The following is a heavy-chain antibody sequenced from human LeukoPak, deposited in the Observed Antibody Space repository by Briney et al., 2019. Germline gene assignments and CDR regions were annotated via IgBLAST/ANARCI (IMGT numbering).Heavy chain of an antibody. D-gene: IGHD6-13*01. CDR3: ARDSSSWGFDY. CDR2: IYYSGYT. V-gene: IGHV4-39*02. J-gene: IGHJ4*02. CDR1: GGSISSSSYY. Sequence: SETLSLTCTDSGGSISSSSYYWGWIRQPPGKGLEWIGSIYYSGYTYYNPSLQSRVTMSVDTSKNQFSLNLSSVTAADTAVYYCARDSSSWGFDYWGQGTLVTVSS.